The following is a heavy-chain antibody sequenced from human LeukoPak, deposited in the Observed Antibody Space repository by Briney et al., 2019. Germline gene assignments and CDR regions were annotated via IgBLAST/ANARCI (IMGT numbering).Heavy chain of an antibody. D-gene: IGHD3-22*01. V-gene: IGHV3-21*01. CDR3: VRLRRNSDRSGYYYYYDY. CDR1: GFTFSSCS. CDR2: ISVRSNYI. Sequence: GGSLRLSCAASGFTFSSCSINWVRQAPGKGLEWVSSISVRSNYIYYADSVRGRFSISRDDARDSLYLEMNSLRAEDSAVYYCVRLRRNSDRSGYYYYYDYWGQGTLVTVSS. J-gene: IGHJ4*02.